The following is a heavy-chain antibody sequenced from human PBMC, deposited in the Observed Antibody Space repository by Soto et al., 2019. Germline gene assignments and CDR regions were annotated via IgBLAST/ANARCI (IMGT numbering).Heavy chain of an antibody. D-gene: IGHD4-4*01. CDR1: GFTFSSYD. CDR2: IGTAGDT. CDR3: ARGGPTDSNSSRAYYYYMDV. V-gene: IGHV3-13*01. Sequence: EVQLVESGGGLVQPGGSLRLSCAASGFTFSSYDMHWVRQATGKGLEWVSAIGTAGDTYYPGSVKGRFTISRENAKNSLYLQMNSLIAGDTAVYYCARGGPTDSNSSRAYYYYMDVWGKGTTVTVSS. J-gene: IGHJ6*03.